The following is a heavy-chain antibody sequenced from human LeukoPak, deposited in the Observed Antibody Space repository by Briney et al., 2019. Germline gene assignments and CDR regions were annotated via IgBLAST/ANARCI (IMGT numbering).Heavy chain of an antibody. D-gene: IGHD6-25*01. CDR2: ISYSGNT. CDR3: ARLPYSSARITYWFFDL. CDR1: GGSMNCYH. V-gene: IGHV4-59*01. J-gene: IGHJ2*01. Sequence: SETLSLTCTVSGGSMNCYHWSWIRQPPGKGLEWIGYISYSGNTNCNPSLRSRVTISVDTSKNQFSLRLRSVTAADAAVYYCARLPYSSARITYWFFDLWGRGTLVTVSS.